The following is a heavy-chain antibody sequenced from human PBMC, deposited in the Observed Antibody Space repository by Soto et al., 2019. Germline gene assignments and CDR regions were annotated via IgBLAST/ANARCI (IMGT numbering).Heavy chain of an antibody. CDR1: GYRSSSYG. V-gene: IGHV1-18*04. Sequence: KHACPRFGYRSSSYGISWVRHSPGQWLEWMGCISAYNGNTNYAQKLEGRVTMTTDTSTSTAYMELRTLRSDDTAVYYCARAAGSYYNADFDYWGQRTLVTVSS. J-gene: IGHJ4*02. CDR2: ISAYNGNT. CDR3: ARAAGSYYNADFDY. D-gene: IGHD1-26*01.